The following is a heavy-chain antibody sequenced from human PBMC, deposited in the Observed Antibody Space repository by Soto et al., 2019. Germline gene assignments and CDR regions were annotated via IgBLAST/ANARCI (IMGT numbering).Heavy chain of an antibody. D-gene: IGHD5-18*01. CDR1: GYTFTSYA. CDR3: ARELRSYGHFDY. Sequence: ASVKVSCKASGYTFTSYAMHWVRQAPGQRLEWMGWINAGNGNTKYSQKFQGRVTITRDTSASTAYMELSSLRSEDTAVYYCARELRSYGHFDYWGQGTLVTVSS. CDR2: INAGNGNT. J-gene: IGHJ4*02. V-gene: IGHV1-3*01.